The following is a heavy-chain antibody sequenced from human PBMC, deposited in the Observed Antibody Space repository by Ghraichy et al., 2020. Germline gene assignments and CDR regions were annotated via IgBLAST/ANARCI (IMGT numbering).Heavy chain of an antibody. CDR2: INPYGGST. CDR1: GYTFTSYY. V-gene: IGHV1-46*01. Sequence: ASVKVSCKASGYTFTSYYVYWVRQAPGQGLEWVGMINPYGGSTNYAQKFKARVTLTRDTPTSTVYMELSSLTSQDTAVYFCARGPHGCYDSFDMWGPGTRVTVSS. J-gene: IGHJ3*02. D-gene: IGHD5-12*01. CDR3: ARGPHGCYDSFDM.